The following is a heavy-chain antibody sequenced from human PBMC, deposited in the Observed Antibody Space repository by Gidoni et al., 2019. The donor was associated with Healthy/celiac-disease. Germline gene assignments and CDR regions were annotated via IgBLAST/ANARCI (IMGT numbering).Heavy chain of an antibody. CDR3: ARRWADRAFDI. D-gene: IGHD1-26*01. V-gene: IGHV1-69*02. CDR2: IIPFLGIA. J-gene: IGHJ3*02. Sequence: QVQLVQSGAEVKKPGSSVKVSCKASGGTFSSYTISWVRQAPGQGLEWMGRIIPFLGIANYAPMFQCSVTITADKSPSTAYMELSSLRSEDTAVYYCARRWADRAFDIWGQGTMVTVSS. CDR1: GGTFSSYT.